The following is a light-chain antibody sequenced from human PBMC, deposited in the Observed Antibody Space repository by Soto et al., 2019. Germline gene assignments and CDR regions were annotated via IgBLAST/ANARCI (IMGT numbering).Light chain of an antibody. CDR1: TSNIGSNY. CDR2: RNN. J-gene: IGLJ3*02. V-gene: IGLV1-47*01. Sequence: QLVLTQSPSASGTPGQRVTISCSGSTSNIGSNYVYWYQQLPGVAPKLLIYRNNQRPSGVPDRFSASKSGTSASLAISGLRSEDEADYYCATWDDSLSGRWVFGGGTKLTVL. CDR3: ATWDDSLSGRWV.